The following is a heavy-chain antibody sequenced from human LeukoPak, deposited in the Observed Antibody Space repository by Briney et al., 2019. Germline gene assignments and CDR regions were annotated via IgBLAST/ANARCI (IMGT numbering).Heavy chain of an antibody. D-gene: IGHD3-22*01. CDR2: MSPSGTT. V-gene: IGHV4-61*01. CDR3: ARGQDDRSGTFDY. Sequence: PSETLSLTCTVSGDSVSSGSYYLSWIRQLPGKGLDWIAYMSPSGTTNYNPSLKSRVTTSVDTSRTQFSLRLSSVTAADTAVYYCARGQDDRSGTFDYWGQGTLVTVSS. CDR1: GDSVSSGSYY. J-gene: IGHJ4*02.